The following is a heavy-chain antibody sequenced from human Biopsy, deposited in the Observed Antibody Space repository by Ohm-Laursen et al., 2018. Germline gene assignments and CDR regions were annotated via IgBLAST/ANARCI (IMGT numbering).Heavy chain of an antibody. J-gene: IGHJ5*02. Sequence: ASVKVSCKASGYTFTGYHVHWVRQAPGQGLEWMGWINAKTGETNYAQKFQGRVTMTRDTSISTAYVDLSSLRLDDTAVYYCTRGGYYYDSLTYYYWFDPWGQGTLVTVSS. D-gene: IGHD3-22*01. CDR3: TRGGYYYDSLTYYYWFDP. V-gene: IGHV1-2*02. CDR1: GYTFTGYH. CDR2: INAKTGET.